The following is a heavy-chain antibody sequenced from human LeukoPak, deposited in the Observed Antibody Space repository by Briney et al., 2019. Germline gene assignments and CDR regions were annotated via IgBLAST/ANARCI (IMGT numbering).Heavy chain of an antibody. Sequence: SETLSLTCTVSGGSISSYYWSWIRQPPGKGLEWIGYIYYSGSTNYNPSLKSRVTISVDTSKNQFPLKLSSVTAADTVVYYCARSTCSGGSCSIDYWGQGTLVTVSS. J-gene: IGHJ4*02. CDR2: IYYSGST. D-gene: IGHD2-15*01. CDR1: GGSISSYY. CDR3: ARSTCSGGSCSIDY. V-gene: IGHV4-59*01.